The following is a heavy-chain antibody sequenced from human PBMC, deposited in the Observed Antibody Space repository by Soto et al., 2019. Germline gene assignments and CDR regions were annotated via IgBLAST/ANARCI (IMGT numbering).Heavy chain of an antibody. D-gene: IGHD2-21*01. J-gene: IGHJ5*02. CDR2: IIPIFGTA. Sequence: VRQAPGQGLEWMGGIIPIFGTANYAQKFQGRVTITADKSTSTAYMELSSLRSEDTAVYYCARGPGIASQNWFDPWGQGTLVTVSS. V-gene: IGHV1-69*06. CDR3: ARGPGIASQNWFDP.